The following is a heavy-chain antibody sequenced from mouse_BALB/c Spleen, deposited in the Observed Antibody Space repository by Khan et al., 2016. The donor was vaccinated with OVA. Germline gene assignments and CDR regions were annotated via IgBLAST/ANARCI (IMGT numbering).Heavy chain of an antibody. CDR3: ARISSYWYFDV. V-gene: IGHV9-1*02. Sequence: QIQLVQSGPELKKPGESVKISCKASGYTFTNYGINWVKQAPGKGLKWMGCINTYTGDPTYADDFKGRVAFSLETSSSTAYMQISNLKNEDMTSYCCARISSYWYFDVWGPGTTVTVSS. CDR2: INTYTGDP. J-gene: IGHJ1*01. CDR1: GYTFTNYG.